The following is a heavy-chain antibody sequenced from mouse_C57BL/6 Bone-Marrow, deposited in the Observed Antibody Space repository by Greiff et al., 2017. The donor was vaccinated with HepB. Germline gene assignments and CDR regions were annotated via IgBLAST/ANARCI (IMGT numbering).Heavy chain of an antibody. Sequence: VMLVESGPGLVAPSQSLSITCTVSGFSLTSYGVHWVRQPPGKGLEWLVVIWSDGSTTYNSALKSRLSISKDNSKSQVFLKMNSLQTDDTAMYYCARHGTTVVRNYVMDYWGQGTSVTVSP. D-gene: IGHD1-1*01. J-gene: IGHJ4*01. V-gene: IGHV2-6-1*01. CDR2: IWSDGST. CDR1: GFSLTSYG. CDR3: ARHGTTVVRNYVMDY.